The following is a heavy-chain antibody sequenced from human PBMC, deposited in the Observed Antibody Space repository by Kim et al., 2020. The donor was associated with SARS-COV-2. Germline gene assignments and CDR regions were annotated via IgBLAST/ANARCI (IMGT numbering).Heavy chain of an antibody. CDR2: INTNTGTP. CDR3: ARERDSSGYYPDDAFDI. CDR1: GYTFTSYA. V-gene: IGHV7-4-1*02. J-gene: IGHJ3*02. Sequence: ASVKVSCKTSGYTFTSYAMNWVRQAPGQGLEWMGWINTNTGTPASAQGFTGRFVFSLDTSVSTAYLQISSLKAEDTAVYYCARERDSSGYYPDDAFDIWGQGTMVTVSS. D-gene: IGHD3-22*01.